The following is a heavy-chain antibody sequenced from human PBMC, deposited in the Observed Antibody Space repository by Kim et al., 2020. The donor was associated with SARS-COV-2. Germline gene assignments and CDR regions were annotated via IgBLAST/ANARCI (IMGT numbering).Heavy chain of an antibody. CDR3: AKSSSHAFDY. V-gene: IGHV3-23*01. D-gene: IGHD6-13*01. CDR2: GST. J-gene: IGHJ4*02. Sequence: GSTDYDDSGKGRFTISRDNPKNTLYLQMNGLRAEETAVYYCAKSSSHAFDYWGQGTLVTVSS.